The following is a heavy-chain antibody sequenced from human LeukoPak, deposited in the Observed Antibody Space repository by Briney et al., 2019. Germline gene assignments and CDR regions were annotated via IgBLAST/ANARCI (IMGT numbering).Heavy chain of an antibody. V-gene: IGHV3-30-3*01. Sequence: GGSLRLSCAASGFTFSSYAMHWVRQAPGKGLEWVAVISYDGSNKYYADSVKGRFTISRDNSKNTLYLQMNSLRAEDTAVYYCARELRGYSGYEYYFDYWGQGTLVTVSS. CDR3: ARELRGYSGYEYYFDY. CDR1: GFTFSSYA. CDR2: ISYDGSNK. J-gene: IGHJ4*02. D-gene: IGHD5-12*01.